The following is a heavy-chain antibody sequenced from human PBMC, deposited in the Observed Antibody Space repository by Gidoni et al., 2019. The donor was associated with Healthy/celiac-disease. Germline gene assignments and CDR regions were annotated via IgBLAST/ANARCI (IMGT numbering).Heavy chain of an antibody. V-gene: IGHV3-48*02. CDR3: ARTPRSVSANYYYYYMDV. Sequence: EVQLVESGGGLVQPGGSRRLSCAASGFTVSSESMNWVRQAPGKGLEWVSYISSSSSTIYYADSVKGRFTISRDNAKNSLYLQMNSLRDEDTAVYYCARTPRSVSANYYYYYMDVWGKGTTVTVSS. J-gene: IGHJ6*03. CDR1: GFTVSSES. CDR2: ISSSSSTI.